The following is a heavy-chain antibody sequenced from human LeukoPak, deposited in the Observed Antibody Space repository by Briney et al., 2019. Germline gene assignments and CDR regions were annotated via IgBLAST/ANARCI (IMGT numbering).Heavy chain of an antibody. J-gene: IGHJ4*02. CDR3: TRVGYIDEGIDY. CDR1: GFPSSSYW. V-gene: IGHV3-7*04. CDR2: IKQDGSKK. Sequence: LTGGSLRLSCVASGFPSSSYWMTWVRQAPGKGLEWVANIKQDGSKKSYVDSVKGRFTISRDNAKNSLYLQMNSLRAEDTAIYYCTRVGYIDEGIDYWGQGTLVTVSS. D-gene: IGHD5-24*01.